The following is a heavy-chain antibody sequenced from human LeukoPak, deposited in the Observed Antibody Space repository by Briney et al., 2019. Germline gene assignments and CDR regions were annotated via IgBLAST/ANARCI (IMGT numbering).Heavy chain of an antibody. D-gene: IGHD6-19*01. J-gene: IGHJ4*02. Sequence: GGSLRLSCAASGFTFDDYGMSWVRQAPGKGLEWVSGINWNGGSTGYADSVKGRFTISRDNAKNSLYLQMTSLSAEDTALYYCARGWQWLSFDYWGQGTLVTVSS. V-gene: IGHV3-20*04. CDR1: GFTFDDYG. CDR2: INWNGGST. CDR3: ARGWQWLSFDY.